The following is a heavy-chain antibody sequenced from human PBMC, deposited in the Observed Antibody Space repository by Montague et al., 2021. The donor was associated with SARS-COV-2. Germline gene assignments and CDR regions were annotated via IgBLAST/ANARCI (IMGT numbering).Heavy chain of an antibody. J-gene: IGHJ4*02. CDR1: GGSISSFY. V-gene: IGHV4-59*08. CDR2: ISDSGST. Sequence: SETLSLTCTVSGGSISSFYWSWFRQPPGKGLEWIGYISDSGSTNYNPSHTSRVTMSVDTSKNQFSLKVNSVTAADTAVYYCARHYSATLPAVYWGQGTLATVSS. D-gene: IGHD2-15*01. CDR3: ARHYSATLPAVY.